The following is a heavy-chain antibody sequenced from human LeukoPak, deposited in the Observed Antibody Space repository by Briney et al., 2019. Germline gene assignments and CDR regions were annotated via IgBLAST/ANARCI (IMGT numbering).Heavy chain of an antibody. Sequence: GRSLRLSCAASGFTFSSYAMHWVRQAPGKGLEWVANIKQDGSEKYYVDSVKGRFTISRDNAKNSLYLQMNSLRAEDTAVYYCARDLGYSNYGSENWFDPWGQGTLVTVSS. V-gene: IGHV3-7*01. CDR2: IKQDGSEK. CDR3: ARDLGYSNYGSENWFDP. CDR1: GFTFSSYA. J-gene: IGHJ5*02. D-gene: IGHD4-11*01.